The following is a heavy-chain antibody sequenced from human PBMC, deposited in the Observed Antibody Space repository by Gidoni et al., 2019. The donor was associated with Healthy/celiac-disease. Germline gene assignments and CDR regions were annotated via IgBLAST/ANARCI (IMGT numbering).Heavy chain of an antibody. D-gene: IGHD2-15*01. Sequence: EVQLLASGGGLVQPGGSLRLSCAASGFTFSSYAMSWVRQAPGKGLEWVSAISCSGGSTYYADAVKGRFTISRDNSKNTLYLQMNSLRAEDTAVYYCAKVHNCSGGSCYDYYYYYGMDVWGQGTTVTVSS. CDR1: GFTFSSYA. V-gene: IGHV3-23*01. CDR3: AKVHNCSGGSCYDYYYYYGMDV. CDR2: ISCSGGST. J-gene: IGHJ6*02.